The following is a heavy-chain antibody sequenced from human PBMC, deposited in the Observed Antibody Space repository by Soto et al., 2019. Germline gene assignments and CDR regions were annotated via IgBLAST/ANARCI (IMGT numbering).Heavy chain of an antibody. CDR1: GGSFSGYC. D-gene: IGHD6-6*01. V-gene: IGHV4-34*01. J-gene: IGHJ5*02. Sequence: LSLTCAVFGGSFSGYCWNWIRQPPGKGLEWIGTINYSGSTNYNPSLKNRVTISVDTSKNQFSLKLSSVTAADTAVYYCARAISSSPSPGLNWFDPWGQGTLVTVSS. CDR3: ARAISSSPSPGLNWFDP. CDR2: INYSGST.